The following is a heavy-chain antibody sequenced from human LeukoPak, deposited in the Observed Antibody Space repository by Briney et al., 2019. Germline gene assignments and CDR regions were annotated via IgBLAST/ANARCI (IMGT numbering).Heavy chain of an antibody. CDR2: IKQDGSEK. V-gene: IGHV3-7*01. CDR1: GFTFSSYR. Sequence: PGGSLRLSCAASGFTFSSYRMSGVRQAPGKGLEWVANIKQDGSEKYYVDSVKGRFTISRDNAKNSLYLQMNSLRAEDTAVYYCARDLRRFDYWGQGTLVTVSS. CDR3: ARDLRRFDY. J-gene: IGHJ4*02.